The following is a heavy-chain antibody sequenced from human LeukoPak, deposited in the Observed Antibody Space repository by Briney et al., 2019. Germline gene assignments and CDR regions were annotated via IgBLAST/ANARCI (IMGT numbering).Heavy chain of an antibody. D-gene: IGHD6-6*01. CDR2: INHSGST. J-gene: IGHJ4*02. CDR3: ARAPSVRPIDY. V-gene: IGHV4-34*01. CDR1: GGCFSGYY. Sequence: PSETLSLTCAVYGGCFSGYYWSWIRQPPGKGLEWIGEINHSGSTNYNPSLKSRVTISVDTSKNQFSLKLSSVTAADTAVYYCARAPSVRPIDYWGQGTLVTVSS.